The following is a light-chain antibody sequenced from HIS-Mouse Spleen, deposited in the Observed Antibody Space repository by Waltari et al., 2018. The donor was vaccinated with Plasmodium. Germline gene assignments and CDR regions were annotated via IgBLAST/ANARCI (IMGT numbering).Light chain of an antibody. Sequence: PGQAPVLVIYGKNNRPSGSPDRFSGSSSGNTASLTITGAQAEDEADYYCNSRDSSGNHQVFGGGTKLTVL. V-gene: IGLV3-19*01. CDR2: GKN. CDR3: NSRDSSGNHQV. J-gene: IGLJ3*02.